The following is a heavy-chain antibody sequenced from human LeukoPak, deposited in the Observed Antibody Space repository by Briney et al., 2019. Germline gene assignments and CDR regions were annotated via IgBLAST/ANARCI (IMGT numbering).Heavy chain of an antibody. CDR3: AREGPRGKSQFDY. Sequence: GRSLRLSCAASGFTFSSYGMHWVRQAPGKGLEWVALIWYDGSNKYYTDSVKGRLTISRDNSKNTLYLQMNSLRAEDTAIYYCAREGPRGKSQFDYWGQGTLVTVSS. CDR1: GFTFSSYG. CDR2: IWYDGSNK. V-gene: IGHV3-33*01. J-gene: IGHJ4*02. D-gene: IGHD4-23*01.